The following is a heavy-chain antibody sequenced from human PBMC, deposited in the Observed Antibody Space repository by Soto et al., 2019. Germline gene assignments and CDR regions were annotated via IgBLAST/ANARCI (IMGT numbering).Heavy chain of an antibody. CDR1: GYSFTSYW. V-gene: IGHV5-10-1*01. J-gene: IGHJ6*02. D-gene: IGHD3-3*01. CDR3: ARHRTKYDFWSGYHSLGMDV. CDR2: IDPSDSYT. Sequence: GESLKISCKGSGYSFTSYWISWVRQMPGKGLEWMGRIDPSDSYTNYSPSFQGHVTISADKSIITAYLQWSSLKASDTAMYYCARHRTKYDFWSGYHSLGMDVWGQGTTVTVSS.